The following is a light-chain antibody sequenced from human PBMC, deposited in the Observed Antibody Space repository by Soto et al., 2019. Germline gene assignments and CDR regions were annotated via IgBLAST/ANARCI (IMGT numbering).Light chain of an antibody. CDR3: QQYGSSPQDT. CDR2: GSS. J-gene: IGKJ1*01. V-gene: IGKV3-20*01. Sequence: EIVLTHSPGTLSLSPGEIATLSCRASQSISTSYLAWYQQKPVQAPRLLIYGSSSRATGTPDRFIGSGSGTDFTLTISSLEPEDFAVYYCQQYGSSPQDTFGQGTKLDI. CDR1: QSISTSY.